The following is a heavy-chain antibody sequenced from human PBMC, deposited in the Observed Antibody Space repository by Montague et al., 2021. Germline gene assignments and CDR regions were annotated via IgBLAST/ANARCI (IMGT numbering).Heavy chain of an antibody. Sequence: SESLSLIYAVSGGSTTTSNYYWGWIRQPLGKGLEWIGSVYYRGSTYYNPSLKSRVTIFIDTSKKKFSLKLTSVTAADTAVYFCARQTVVSPHFDHWGQGTRVTVSS. V-gene: IGHV4-39*01. CDR1: GGSTTTSNYY. J-gene: IGHJ5*02. CDR3: ARQTVVSPHFDH. D-gene: IGHD4-23*01. CDR2: VYYRGST.